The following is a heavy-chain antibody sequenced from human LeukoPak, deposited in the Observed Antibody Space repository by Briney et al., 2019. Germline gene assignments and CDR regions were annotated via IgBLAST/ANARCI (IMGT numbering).Heavy chain of an antibody. Sequence: GGSLRLSCAASGSIFNNYGMHWVRQAPGKGLEWVAVISYDGSNKNYADSVKGRFTISRDSSKNTLYLQMNSLRVEDTAVYYCAKDWAPYCGGDCYFNYWGQGTLVTVSS. CDR3: AKDWAPYCGGDCYFNY. CDR2: ISYDGSNK. D-gene: IGHD2-21*02. J-gene: IGHJ4*02. CDR1: GSIFNNYG. V-gene: IGHV3-30*18.